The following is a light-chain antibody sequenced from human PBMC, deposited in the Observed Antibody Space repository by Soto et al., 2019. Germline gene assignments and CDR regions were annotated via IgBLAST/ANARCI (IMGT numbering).Light chain of an antibody. CDR2: DTS. J-gene: IGKJ5*01. Sequence: ESGLPQYPGTLSLSPGERATLSCRASQTVSSSFLAWYQQTPGQAPRLLIYDTSNRATGIPARFSGSGSGTDFTLTISSLEPEDFAVYYCPQRSNWPITFGQGTRLEIK. CDR1: QTVSSSF. CDR3: PQRSNWPIT. V-gene: IGKV3D-20*02.